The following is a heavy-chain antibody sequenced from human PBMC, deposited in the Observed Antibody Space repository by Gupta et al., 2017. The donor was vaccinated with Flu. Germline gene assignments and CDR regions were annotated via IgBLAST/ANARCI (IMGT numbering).Heavy chain of an antibody. D-gene: IGHD2/OR15-2a*01. V-gene: IGHV1-2*02. J-gene: IGHJ2*01. Sequence: QVQLVQSGAEVQKPGASVRASCGASGYTFTDDHLHLVRQAPGPELAWMGWISPDSGGTFYAQKFQGRVTMTRDTSISTVYMEMNRLRSDDTAGYYCTRAPSIAGWYFDLWGRGTLVTVSS. CDR2: ISPDSGGT. CDR3: TRAPSIAGWYFDL. CDR1: GYTFTDDH.